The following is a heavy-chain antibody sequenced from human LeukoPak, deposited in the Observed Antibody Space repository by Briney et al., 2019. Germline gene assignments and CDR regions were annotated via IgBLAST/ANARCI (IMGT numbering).Heavy chain of an antibody. Sequence: SETLSLTCSVSGGSIRNSDYLWGWIRQPPGKGLEWIGNINYSGTTAHYNPSLKSRVTMSADTSKNQFSLRLTSVTAADTAIYYCARHVDGFSFALPRFYFDPWGQGTLVPVSS. CDR1: GGSIRNSDYL. V-gene: IGHV4-39*01. CDR2: INYSGTTA. D-gene: IGHD2-21*01. CDR3: ARHVDGFSFALPRFYFDP. J-gene: IGHJ4*02.